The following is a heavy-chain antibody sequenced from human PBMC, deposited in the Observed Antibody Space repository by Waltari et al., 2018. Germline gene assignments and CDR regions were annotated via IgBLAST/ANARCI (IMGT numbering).Heavy chain of an antibody. CDR2: IYSGGST. Sequence: EVQLLESGGGLVQPGGSLRLSCAASGFTFSSYAMSWVRQAPGKGLEWVSVIYSGGSTYYADSVKGRFTISRDNSKNTLYLQMNSLRAEDTAVYYCAKTLSSNSFDYWGQGTLVTVSS. D-gene: IGHD6-13*01. J-gene: IGHJ4*02. V-gene: IGHV3-23*03. CDR1: GFTFSSYA. CDR3: AKTLSSNSFDY.